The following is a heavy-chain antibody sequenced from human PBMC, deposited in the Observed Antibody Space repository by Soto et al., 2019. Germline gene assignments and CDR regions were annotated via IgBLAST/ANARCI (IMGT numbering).Heavy chain of an antibody. CDR1: GYTFTSYG. J-gene: IGHJ6*02. CDR3: ARESYSSSWHGGRYYYGMDV. D-gene: IGHD6-13*01. V-gene: IGHV1-18*01. Sequence: ASVKVSCKASGYTFTSYGISWVRQAPGQGLEWMGWISAYNGNTNYAQKLQGRVTMTTDTSTSTAYMELRSLRSDDTAVYYCARESYSSSWHGGRYYYGMDVWGQGTTVTVSS. CDR2: ISAYNGNT.